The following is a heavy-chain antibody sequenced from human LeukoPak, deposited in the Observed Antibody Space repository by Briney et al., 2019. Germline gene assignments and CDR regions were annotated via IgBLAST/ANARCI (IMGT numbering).Heavy chain of an antibody. CDR3: ARDTGRTTGAPYTLKY. V-gene: IGHV3-30*01. J-gene: IGHJ4*02. CDR1: GFSFGSYA. D-gene: IGHD1-1*01. Sequence: GGSLRLSCAASGFSFGSYALHWVRRAPGKGLEWVAIISSDGGQTSYSDSVRGRFTISRDNSKSTIYLQVTSLRTEDTAVYYCARDTGRTTGAPYTLKYWGQGTLVTVSS. CDR2: ISSDGGQT.